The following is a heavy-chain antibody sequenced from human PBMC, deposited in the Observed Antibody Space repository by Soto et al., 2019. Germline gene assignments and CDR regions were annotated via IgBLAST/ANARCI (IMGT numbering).Heavy chain of an antibody. Sequence: VAVKRVCETSWYTFSVYLIRWVRQAPGQGLEWMGCINPSSDATDYSQKFRGRVTMARDTSIGTASMELSRLRSDDNAVYYCVRGLRWSDLDYWGQGTPVTVSS. D-gene: IGHD1-26*01. CDR3: VRGLRWSDLDY. J-gene: IGHJ4*02. CDR2: INPSSDAT. V-gene: IGHV1-2*02. CDR1: WYTFSVYL.